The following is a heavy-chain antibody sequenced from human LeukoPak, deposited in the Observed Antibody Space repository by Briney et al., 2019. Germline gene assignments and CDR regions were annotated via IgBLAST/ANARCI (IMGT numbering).Heavy chain of an antibody. CDR3: AKDWGYYNSSAISD. V-gene: IGHV3-30*02. D-gene: IGHD3-22*01. CDR1: GFTLRTYG. Sequence: GGSLRLSCAASGFTLRTYGMHWVRQAPGKGLEWVAFIRFDGSKKEYVESVKGRFTISRDNSKNTLYLQMNSLRGADTAVYYCAKDWGYYNSSAISDWGQGTLVIVSS. J-gene: IGHJ4*02. CDR2: IRFDGSKK.